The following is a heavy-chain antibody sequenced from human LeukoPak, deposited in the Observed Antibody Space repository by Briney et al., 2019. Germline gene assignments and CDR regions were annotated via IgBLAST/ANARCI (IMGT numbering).Heavy chain of an antibody. V-gene: IGHV3-21*01. CDR1: GFTFSTYS. CDR3: ARDFHIIEGGFDP. J-gene: IGHJ5*02. CDR2: IGSSSRYI. D-gene: IGHD2/OR15-2a*01. Sequence: GGSLRLSCAASGFTFSTYSMNWVRQAPGKGLEWVSTIGSSSRYIYYADSVKGRFTISRDNAKNSLYLQMNSLRAEDTALYYCARDFHIIEGGFDPWDQGTLVTVSS.